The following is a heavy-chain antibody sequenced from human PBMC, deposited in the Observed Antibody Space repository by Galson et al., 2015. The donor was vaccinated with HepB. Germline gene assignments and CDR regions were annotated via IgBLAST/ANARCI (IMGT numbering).Heavy chain of an antibody. D-gene: IGHD6-19*01. J-gene: IGHJ4*02. CDR1: GSTFTSYA. CDR2: MNPNSGNT. V-gene: IGHV1-8*01. CDR3: ARGPNSSGWGRNY. Sequence: SVKVSCKASGSTFTSYAINWVRQATGQGLEWMGWMNPNSGNTGYAQKFQGRVTMTRNTSISTAYMELSSLRSEDTAVYYCARGPNSSGWGRNYWGQGTLVTVSS.